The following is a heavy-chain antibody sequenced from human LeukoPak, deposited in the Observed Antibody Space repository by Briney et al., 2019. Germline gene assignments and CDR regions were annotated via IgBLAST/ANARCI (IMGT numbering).Heavy chain of an antibody. D-gene: IGHD5-18*01. CDR1: GFTFSSHA. J-gene: IGHJ4*02. CDR3: AKERWNTATNKLFDY. V-gene: IGHV3-23*01. CDR2: ISGNGGST. Sequence: PGGSLRLSCAASGFTFSSHAMSWVRQAPGKGLQWVSVISGNGGSTFYADSVKGRFTVYRDNSKNTLYLEMNSLRAEDTAVYYCAKERWNTATNKLFDYWGQGTLVTVSS.